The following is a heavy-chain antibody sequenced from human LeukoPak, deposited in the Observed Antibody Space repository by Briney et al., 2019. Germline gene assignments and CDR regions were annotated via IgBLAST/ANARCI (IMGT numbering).Heavy chain of an antibody. Sequence: SETLSLTCTVSGGSVISGSYYWSWIRQPPGKGLEWIGYIYYSGSTNYNPSLKSRVTTSVDTSKNQFSLKLSSVTAADTAVYYCARPHSSGWYGAFDYWGQGTLVTVSS. J-gene: IGHJ4*02. CDR2: IYYSGST. D-gene: IGHD6-19*01. CDR3: ARPHSSGWYGAFDY. CDR1: GGSVISGSYY. V-gene: IGHV4-61*01.